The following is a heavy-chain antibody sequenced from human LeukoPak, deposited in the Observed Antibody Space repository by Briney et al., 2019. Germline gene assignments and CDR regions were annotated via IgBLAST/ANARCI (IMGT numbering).Heavy chain of an antibody. CDR1: GFTFGDYA. D-gene: IGHD6-6*01. CDR2: IRSKAHGGTT. V-gene: IGHV3-49*03. J-gene: IGHJ5*02. Sequence: PGGSLRLSCTASGFTFGDYAMSWFRQAPGKGLEWVGFIRSKAHGGTTEYAASVKGRFTISRDDSKSIAYLQMNSLKTEDTAVYYCTRGGIAARPRLFDPWGQGTLVTVSS. CDR3: TRGGIAARPRLFDP.